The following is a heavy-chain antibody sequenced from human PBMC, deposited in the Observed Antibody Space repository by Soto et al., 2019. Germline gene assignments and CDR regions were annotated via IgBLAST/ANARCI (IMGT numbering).Heavy chain of an antibody. CDR3: ARGVDHTYAFDI. CDR2: ISSSSSYI. V-gene: IGHV3-21*01. D-gene: IGHD2-2*02. Sequence: EVQLVESGGGLVKPGGSLRLSCAASGFTFGSYSMNWVRQAPGKGLEWVSSISSSSSYIYYADSVKGRFTISRDNAKNSLYLQMNSLRAEDTAVYYCARGVDHTYAFDIWGQGTMVTVSS. J-gene: IGHJ3*02. CDR1: GFTFGSYS.